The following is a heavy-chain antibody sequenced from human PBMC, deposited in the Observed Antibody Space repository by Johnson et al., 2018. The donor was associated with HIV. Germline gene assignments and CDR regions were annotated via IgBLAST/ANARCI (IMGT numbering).Heavy chain of an antibody. CDR1: GFTFSSYG. CDR2: ISYDGSNK. D-gene: IGHD6-13*01. J-gene: IGHJ3*02. V-gene: IGHV3-30*03. Sequence: QVQLVESGGGVVQPGRSLRLSCAASGFTFSSYGMHWVRQAPGKGLEWVAVISYDGSNKYYADSEKGRCTISRDNYKNTFYLQMNSLRAEETAVYYCARQAAAGAFDIWGQGTMVTVSS. CDR3: ARQAAAGAFDI.